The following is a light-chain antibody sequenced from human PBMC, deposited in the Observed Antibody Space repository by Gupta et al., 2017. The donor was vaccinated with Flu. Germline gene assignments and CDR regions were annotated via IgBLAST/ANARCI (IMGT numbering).Light chain of an antibody. J-gene: IGKJ2*01. V-gene: IGKV3-20*01. CDR2: GAS. Sequence: EIVFTQSPGTLSLSPGERGTLSCRASQSVDSNYLAWYQQRPGQAPRLLIYGASSRATGIPDRFSGSGSGTEFTLTISRLEPEDFAVYYCQQYDTLPFTFGRGTKLEIK. CDR3: QQYDTLPFT. CDR1: QSVDSNY.